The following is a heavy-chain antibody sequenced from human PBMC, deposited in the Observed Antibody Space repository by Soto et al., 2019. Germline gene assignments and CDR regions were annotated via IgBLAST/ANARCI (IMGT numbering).Heavy chain of an antibody. Sequence: PGGSLRLSCTVSGFAFNNYGITWVRQAPGKGVEWVSSISKSDYTYYSDSVKGRFTISRDNDKNSVSLQMNTLRVEDTAVYYCAREDSIIIPAVSDFWGQGTLVTVSS. J-gene: IGHJ4*02. CDR2: ISKSDYT. CDR1: GFAFNNYG. V-gene: IGHV3-21*01. D-gene: IGHD2-2*01. CDR3: AREDSIIIPAVSDF.